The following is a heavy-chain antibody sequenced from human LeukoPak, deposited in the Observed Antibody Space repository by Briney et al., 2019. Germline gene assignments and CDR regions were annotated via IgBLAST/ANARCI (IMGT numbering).Heavy chain of an antibody. J-gene: IGHJ6*03. D-gene: IGHD5-12*01. CDR1: GFTFSSYE. CDR2: ISGSGSAI. CDR3: ARAALRGYVVYYYMDV. Sequence: PGGSLRLSCAASGFTFSSYEMNWVRQAPGKGLEWVSYISGSGSAIYYADSVKGRFTISRDNAKNTLYLQMNSLRAEDTAVYYCARAALRGYVVYYYMDVWGKGTTVTVSS. V-gene: IGHV3-48*03.